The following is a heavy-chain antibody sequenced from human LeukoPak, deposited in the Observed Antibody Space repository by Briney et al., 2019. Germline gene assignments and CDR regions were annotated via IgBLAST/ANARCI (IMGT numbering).Heavy chain of an antibody. Sequence: GGSLRLSCAASGFTFSSYWMSWVRQAPGKRLEWVANMNIDGSEKYYADSVKGRFTISRDNARNSVYLQMNSLRVEDTAVYYCARDPVEWELLLDYWGQGTLVTVSS. CDR3: ARDPVEWELLLDY. CDR1: GFTFSSYW. D-gene: IGHD1-26*01. CDR2: MNIDGSEK. V-gene: IGHV3-7*01. J-gene: IGHJ4*02.